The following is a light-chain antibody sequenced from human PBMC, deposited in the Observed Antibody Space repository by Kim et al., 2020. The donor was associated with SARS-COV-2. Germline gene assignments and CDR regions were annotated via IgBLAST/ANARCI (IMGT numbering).Light chain of an antibody. Sequence: SASVGDRVTITCRASQGINNYLAWFQQKPGQAPKSLIYATSSLQSGVPSKFSGSGSGTDFTLTISSLQPEDFATYYCQQYNDYPLTFGGGTKVDIK. J-gene: IGKJ4*01. CDR2: ATS. CDR1: QGINNY. V-gene: IGKV1-16*02. CDR3: QQYNDYPLT.